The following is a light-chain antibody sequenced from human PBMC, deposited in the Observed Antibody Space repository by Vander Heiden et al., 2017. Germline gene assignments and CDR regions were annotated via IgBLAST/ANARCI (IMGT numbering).Light chain of an antibody. J-gene: IGLJ2*01. Sequence: SYELPQPPSVSVSPGQTARITCAGDALPKRYAYWYQQKPSQAPVLVIYKDSERPSGTPERFSGSSSGTTVTLTISGVQAEDEGDYYCQSADSSGTYPGVFGGGTKLTVL. V-gene: IGLV3-25*03. CDR3: QSADSSGTYPGV. CDR2: KDS. CDR1: ALPKRY.